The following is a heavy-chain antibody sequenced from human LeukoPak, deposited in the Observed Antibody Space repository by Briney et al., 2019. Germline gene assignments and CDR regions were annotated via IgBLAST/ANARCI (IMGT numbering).Heavy chain of an antibody. D-gene: IGHD2-2*01. CDR1: GGSISSGGYY. V-gene: IGHV4-31*03. CDR3: ARSYCSSTSCYEPFDP. J-gene: IGHJ5*02. Sequence: SETLSLTCTVSGGSISSGGYYWSWIRQHPGKGLEWIGYIYYSGSTYYNPSLKSRVTISVGTSKNQFSLKLSSVTAADTAVYYCARSYCSSTSCYEPFDPWGQGTLVTVSS. CDR2: IYYSGST.